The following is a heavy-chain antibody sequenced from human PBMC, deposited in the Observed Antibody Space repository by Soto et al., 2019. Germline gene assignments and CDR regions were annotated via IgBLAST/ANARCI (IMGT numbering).Heavy chain of an antibody. J-gene: IGHJ4*02. V-gene: IGHV4-59*01. CDR2: IYYSGST. Sequence: QVQLQESGPGLVKPSETLSLTCTVSGGSINSYYWSWIRQPPGKAPEWIGYIYYSGSTNYNPSLRSRVTISEDTSKTHFPLRLAPGPVADRAGYYWAGGRPGLAYWGQGPLSPSPQ. CDR3: AGGRPGLAY. CDR1: GGSINSYY.